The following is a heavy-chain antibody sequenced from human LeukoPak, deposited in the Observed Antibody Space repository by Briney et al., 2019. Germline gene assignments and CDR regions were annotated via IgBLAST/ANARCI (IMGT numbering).Heavy chain of an antibody. D-gene: IGHD5/OR15-5a*01. Sequence: SETLSLTCAVYGGSFSGYYWSWIRQPPGKGLEWIGEINHSGSTNYNPSLKSRVTISVDTSKNQFSLKLSSVTAADTAVYYCARGYGSVPGPLDYWGQGTLVTVSS. V-gene: IGHV4-34*01. CDR3: ARGYGSVPGPLDY. CDR2: INHSGST. CDR1: GGSFSGYY. J-gene: IGHJ4*02.